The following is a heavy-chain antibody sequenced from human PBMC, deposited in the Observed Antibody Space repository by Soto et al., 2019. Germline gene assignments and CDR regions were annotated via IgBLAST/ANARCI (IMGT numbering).Heavy chain of an antibody. J-gene: IGHJ1*01. CDR1: GYTFTSYY. V-gene: IGHV1-46*01. CDR2: INPSGGST. Sequence: ASVKVSCKASGYTFTSYYMHWVRQAPGQGLEWMGIINPSGGSTSYAQKFQGRVTMTRDTSTSTVYMELSSLRSEDTAVYYCARGRRGVDFWSGYYTKVSGTFQHWGQGTLVTVSS. CDR3: ARGRRGVDFWSGYYTKVSGTFQH. D-gene: IGHD3-3*01.